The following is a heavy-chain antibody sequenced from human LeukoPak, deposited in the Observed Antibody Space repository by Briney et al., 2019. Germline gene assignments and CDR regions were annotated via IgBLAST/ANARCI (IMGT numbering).Heavy chain of an antibody. CDR3: ARASLGAVDAFDI. J-gene: IGHJ3*02. Sequence: GGSLRLSCAASGFTFSSYSMNWVRQAPGKGLEWVSSISSSSSYIYYADSVKGRFTISRDNAKNSLYQQMNSLRAEDTAVYYCARASLGAVDAFDIWGQGTMVTVSS. V-gene: IGHV3-21*01. CDR1: GFTFSSYS. CDR2: ISSSSSYI. D-gene: IGHD3-16*01.